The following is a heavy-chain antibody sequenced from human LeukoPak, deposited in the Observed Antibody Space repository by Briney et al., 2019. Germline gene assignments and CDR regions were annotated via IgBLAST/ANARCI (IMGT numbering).Heavy chain of an antibody. CDR2: MSGDATNT. V-gene: IGHV3-23*01. CDR3: ARVSLGAAAGTSR. J-gene: IGHJ4*02. D-gene: IGHD6-13*01. CDR1: GFTFSSFA. Sequence: TAGSLRLSCAASGFTFSSFAMNWVRQAPGKGLEWVSTMSGDATNTYYADSVKGRFTISRDNSKTTLFLQMNSLRADDTAIYYCARVSLGAAAGTSRWGQGTLVTVSS.